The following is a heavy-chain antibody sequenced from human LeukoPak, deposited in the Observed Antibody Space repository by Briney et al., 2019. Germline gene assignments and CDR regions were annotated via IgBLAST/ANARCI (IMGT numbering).Heavy chain of an antibody. CDR2: INPRSGAT. V-gene: IGHV1-2*02. CDR3: ARDLRAITGYYYGMDV. D-gene: IGHD1-14*01. Sequence: ASVKVSCKASGYTLTGFYIHWVRQVPGQGLEWMGWINPRSGATNYAQTFQDRVTMTTDTSTSTAYMELRSLRSDDTAVYYCARDLRAITGYYYGMDVWGQGTTVTVSS. CDR1: GYTLTGFY. J-gene: IGHJ6*02.